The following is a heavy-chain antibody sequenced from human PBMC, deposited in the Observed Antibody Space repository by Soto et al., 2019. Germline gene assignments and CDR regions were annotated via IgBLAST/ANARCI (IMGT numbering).Heavy chain of an antibody. CDR1: GAPITTTKW. V-gene: IGHV4-4*02. Sequence: QVQLQESGPGLVKPSETLSLTCTVSGAPITTTKWWAWVRLPPGKGLEWIGELSRGDERSSNPSLEGRFTKSLAKSNNHFSLKLTSVTAADTAIYYCATQTISYTWGVWGRGTSVTVSS. CDR3: ATQTISYTWGV. D-gene: IGHD3-16*01. CDR2: LSRGDER. J-gene: IGHJ6*02.